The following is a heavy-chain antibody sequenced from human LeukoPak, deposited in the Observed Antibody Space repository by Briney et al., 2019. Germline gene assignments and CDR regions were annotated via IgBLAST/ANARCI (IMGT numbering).Heavy chain of an antibody. Sequence: GGSLRLSCAASGFTFRSYAISWVRQAPGKGLEWVSGISGSGGSTYYADSVKGRCTISRENNKNSLYLQITSLAAEDAAKYYCMSVVRDFDYWGHGTLVTVSS. CDR1: GFTFRSYA. J-gene: IGHJ4*01. CDR3: MSVVRDFDY. CDR2: ISGSGGST. V-gene: IGHV3-23*01. D-gene: IGHD2-15*01.